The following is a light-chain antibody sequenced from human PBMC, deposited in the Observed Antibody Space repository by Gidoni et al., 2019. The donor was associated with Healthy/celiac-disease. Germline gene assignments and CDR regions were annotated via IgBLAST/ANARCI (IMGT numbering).Light chain of an antibody. CDR2: GAS. J-gene: IGKJ5*01. V-gene: IGKV3-15*01. CDR3: QQYNNWPPIT. CDR1: QSVSSN. Sequence: EIVMTQSPATLSVSPGERATLSCRASQSVSSNLAWYQQKPGQAPRLLIYGASTRATGIPARVSGSGSGTEFTLTISSLQYEDLEVYYCQQYNNWPPITFXQXTRLEIK.